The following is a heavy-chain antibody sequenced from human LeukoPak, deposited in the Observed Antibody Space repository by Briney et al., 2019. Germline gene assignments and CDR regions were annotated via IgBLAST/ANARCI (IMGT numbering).Heavy chain of an antibody. CDR1: GGSVSSSSYY. J-gene: IGHJ5*02. CDR3: ARHGGDFWSATGWFDP. Sequence: SETLSLTCTVSGGSVSSSSYYWGWIRQPPGKGLEWIGSIYYSGSTYYNPSLKSRVTISVDTSKNQFSLKLSSVTAADTAVYYCARHGGDFWSATGWFDPWGQGTLVTVSS. CDR2: IYYSGST. D-gene: IGHD3-3*01. V-gene: IGHV4-39*01.